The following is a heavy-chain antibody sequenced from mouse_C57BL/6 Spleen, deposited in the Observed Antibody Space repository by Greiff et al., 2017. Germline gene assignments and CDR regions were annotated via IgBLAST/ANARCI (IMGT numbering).Heavy chain of an antibody. V-gene: IGHV2-6*02. J-gene: IGHJ1*03. Sequence: VQVVESGPGLVAPSQSLSITCTVSGFSFTSYGVPWVRQPPGKGLEWLVVIWSDGSTTYTSAPISRLSISKDNDKVKVVLKMNRRQTDDTAMDYWASTYYSNHWYFDVWGTGTTVTVSS. CDR2: IWSDGST. CDR1: GFSFTSYG. CDR3: ASTYYSNHWYFDV. D-gene: IGHD2-5*01.